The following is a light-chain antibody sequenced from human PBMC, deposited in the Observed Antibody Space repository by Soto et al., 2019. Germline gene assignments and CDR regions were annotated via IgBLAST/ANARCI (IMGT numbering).Light chain of an antibody. CDR1: QSISTY. CDR3: QQSYGTPYT. V-gene: IGKV1-39*01. Sequence: DIQMTQSPSSLSASVGDRVAITCRASQSISTYLNWYQQKPGKAPKLLIYAASSVLSGVPSRFSGSGSGTYFTLTISSLQSEDFATYYCQQSYGTPYTFGLGTKLE. CDR2: AAS. J-gene: IGKJ2*01.